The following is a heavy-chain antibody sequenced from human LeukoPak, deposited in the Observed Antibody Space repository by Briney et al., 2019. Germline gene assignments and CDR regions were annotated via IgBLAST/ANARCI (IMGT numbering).Heavy chain of an antibody. CDR1: GFTFDDYA. D-gene: IGHD5-18*01. J-gene: IGHJ4*02. CDR3: ARLRGQSYGYADY. Sequence: GGSLRLSCAASGFTFDDYAMHWVRQAPGKGLEWVSGISWNSGSIGYADSVKGRFTISRDNSKNSLYLQMNSLRAEDTAVYYCARLRGQSYGYADYWGQGTLVTVSS. V-gene: IGHV3-9*01. CDR2: ISWNSGSI.